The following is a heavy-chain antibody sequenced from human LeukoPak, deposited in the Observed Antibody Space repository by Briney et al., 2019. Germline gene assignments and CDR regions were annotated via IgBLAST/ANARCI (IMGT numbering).Heavy chain of an antibody. Sequence: GASVKLSCKASGYTFTDYYMHWVRQAPGQGLEWMGWINPNSGDTNHAQNFQGRVTLTRDTSISTAYMELSSLRSDDSAAYYCAGEYCSGGSCRQGFDYWGQGTLVTVSS. CDR3: AGEYCSGGSCRQGFDY. D-gene: IGHD2-15*01. V-gene: IGHV1-2*02. J-gene: IGHJ4*02. CDR2: INPNSGDT. CDR1: GYTFTDYY.